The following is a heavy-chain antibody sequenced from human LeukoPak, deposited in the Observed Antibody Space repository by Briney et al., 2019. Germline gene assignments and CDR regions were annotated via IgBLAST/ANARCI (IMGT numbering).Heavy chain of an antibody. V-gene: IGHV4-30-2*01. CDR2: INHSGST. J-gene: IGHJ4*02. Sequence: PSQTLSLTCTVSGGSISSGGYYWSWIRQPPGKGLEWIGEINHSGSTNYNPSLKSRVTISVDTSKNQFSLKLSSVTAADTAVYYCARKGYYDYWGQGTLVTVSS. CDR1: GGSISSGGYY. D-gene: IGHD2-21*01. CDR3: ARKGYYDY.